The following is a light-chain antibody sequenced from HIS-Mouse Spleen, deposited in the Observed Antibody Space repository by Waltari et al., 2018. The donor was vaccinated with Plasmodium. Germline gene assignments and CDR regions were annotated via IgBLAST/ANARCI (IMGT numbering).Light chain of an antibody. Sequence: NFMLTQPHSVSESPGKTVTISCTRSSGSIASNYVQWYQQRPGSAPTTGIYEDNKRPSGVPDRFSGSIDSSSNSASLTISGLKTEDEADYYCQSYDSSNPWVFGGGTKLTVL. CDR1: SGSIASNY. CDR3: QSYDSSNPWV. CDR2: EDN. J-gene: IGLJ3*02. V-gene: IGLV6-57*04.